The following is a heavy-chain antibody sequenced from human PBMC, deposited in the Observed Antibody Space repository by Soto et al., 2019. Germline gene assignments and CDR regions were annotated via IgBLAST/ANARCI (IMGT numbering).Heavy chain of an antibody. J-gene: IGHJ4*02. CDR3: AKPKRGAPVSYFDH. V-gene: IGHV3-30*18. CDR1: GFNFSTYG. Sequence: PGGSLRLSCAASGFNFSTYGMDWVRQVPGKGLEWVAVISNDGGNKYYADSVKGRFTISRDNSKNILYLQMNSLRAEDTAVYYCAKPKRGAPVSYFDHWGQGTLVTVSS. CDR2: ISNDGGNK. D-gene: IGHD1-26*01.